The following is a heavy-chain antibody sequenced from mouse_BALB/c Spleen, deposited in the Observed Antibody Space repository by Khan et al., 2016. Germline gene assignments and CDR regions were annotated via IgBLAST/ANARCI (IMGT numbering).Heavy chain of an antibody. CDR1: GDSITSGY. J-gene: IGHJ4*01. Sequence: EVQLQESGPSLVKPSQTLSLTCSVTGDSITSGYWNWIRKFPGNKLEYMGFISYSGGTYYSPSLKRRISITQETSKNQYYLQLNSVTTEDTATYYCARTRGTYVRCAMDYWGQGTSVTVSS. V-gene: IGHV3-8*02. CDR2: ISYSGGT. D-gene: IGHD3-3*01. CDR3: ARTRGTYVRCAMDY.